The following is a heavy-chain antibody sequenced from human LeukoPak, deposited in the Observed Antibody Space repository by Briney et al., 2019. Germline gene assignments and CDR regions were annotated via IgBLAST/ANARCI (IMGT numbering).Heavy chain of an antibody. CDR2: IYYSGST. CDR3: ARHRGSARFDY. Sequence: SETLSLTCTVSGGSISSSSYYWGWIRQPPGKGLEWIGSIYYSGSTYYDPSLKSRVTISVDTSKNQFSLKLSSVTAADTAVYYCARHRGSARFDYWGQGTLVTVSS. CDR1: GGSISSSSYY. D-gene: IGHD6-25*01. J-gene: IGHJ4*02. V-gene: IGHV4-39*01.